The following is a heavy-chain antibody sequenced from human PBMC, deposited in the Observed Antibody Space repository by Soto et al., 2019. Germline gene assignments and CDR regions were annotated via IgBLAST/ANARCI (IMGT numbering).Heavy chain of an antibody. CDR1: GFTFSSYW. D-gene: IGHD3-16*01. J-gene: IGHJ6*02. V-gene: IGHV3-74*01. CDR2: ISFDGSTT. CDR3: AGGEGRALGYYYGMDV. Sequence: PGGSLRLSCAASGFTFSSYWMHWVRQASGKGLVWVSRISFDGSTTTYADSVKGRFTISRDNAKNTLYLQMNSLRAEDTAVYYCAGGEGRALGYYYGMDVWGQGTTVTVSS.